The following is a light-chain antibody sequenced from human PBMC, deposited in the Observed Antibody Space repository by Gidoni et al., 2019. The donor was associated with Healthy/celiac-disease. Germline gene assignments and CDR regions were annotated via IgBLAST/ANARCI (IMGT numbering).Light chain of an antibody. CDR1: QSISSW. CDR2: KAS. J-gene: IGKJ1*01. V-gene: IGKV1-5*03. Sequence: DIQMTQSPSTLSASVGDRVTITCRASQSISSWLAWYQQKPGKAPKLLIYKASSLESGVPSTFSGSGSGTEFPLPISRLQPDDFATYYCQQYNSYSTFGQXTKVEIK. CDR3: QQYNSYST.